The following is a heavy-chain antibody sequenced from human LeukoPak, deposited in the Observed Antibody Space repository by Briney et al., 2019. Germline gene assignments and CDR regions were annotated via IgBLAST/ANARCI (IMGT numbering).Heavy chain of an antibody. CDR2: IYYSGST. Sequence: SETLSLTRTVSGGSISSYYWSWIRQPPGKGLEWIGYIYYSGSTNYNPSLKSRVTISVDTSKNQFSLKLSSVTAADTAVYYCARLHREYDFWSGPPDAFDIWGQGTMVTVSS. CDR3: ARLHREYDFWSGPPDAFDI. V-gene: IGHV4-59*08. J-gene: IGHJ3*02. D-gene: IGHD3-3*01. CDR1: GGSISSYY.